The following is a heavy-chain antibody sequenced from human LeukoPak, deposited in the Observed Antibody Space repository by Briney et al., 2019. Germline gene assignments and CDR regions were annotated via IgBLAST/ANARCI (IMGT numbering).Heavy chain of an antibody. CDR3: AKDPQVLLWFGELVDY. D-gene: IGHD3-10*01. CDR2: IRYDGSNK. Sequence: GGSLRLSCAASGFTFSSYGMHWVRQAPGKGLEWVAFIRYDGSNKYYADSVKGRFTISRDNSKNTLYLQMNSLRAEDTAVYYCAKDPQVLLWFGELVDYWGQGTLVTVSS. J-gene: IGHJ4*02. V-gene: IGHV3-30*02. CDR1: GFTFSSYG.